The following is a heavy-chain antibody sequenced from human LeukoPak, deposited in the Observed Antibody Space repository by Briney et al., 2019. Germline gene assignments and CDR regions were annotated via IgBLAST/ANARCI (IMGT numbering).Heavy chain of an antibody. D-gene: IGHD6-19*01. CDR1: RFTFNSFA. CDR3: AKGIAEAGTSLGVVSGFDY. J-gene: IGHJ4*02. V-gene: IGHV3-23*01. Sequence: GGSLTLSCAASRFTFNSFAMNWVRPAPGKGREWVSSISGSDSSSHYADFVKGRFTISRDNSKNTLYLQMNSLRAEDTAVYYCAKGIAEAGTSLGVVSGFDYWGQGTVVTVSS. CDR2: ISGSDSSS.